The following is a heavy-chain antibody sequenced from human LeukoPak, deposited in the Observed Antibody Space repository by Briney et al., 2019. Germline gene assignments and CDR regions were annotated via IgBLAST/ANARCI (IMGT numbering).Heavy chain of an antibody. CDR3: ARTNYYGSGSYYPEF. D-gene: IGHD3-10*01. CDR2: IYHSGST. Sequence: SETLSLTCTVSGGSLRSYYWSWIRQPPGKGLEWIGFIYHSGSTDYNPSLKSRGTISVDTSKNQFSLKLSSVTAADTAVYYCARTNYYGSGSYYPEFWGQGTLVTVSS. V-gene: IGHV4-59*08. J-gene: IGHJ4*02. CDR1: GGSLRSYY.